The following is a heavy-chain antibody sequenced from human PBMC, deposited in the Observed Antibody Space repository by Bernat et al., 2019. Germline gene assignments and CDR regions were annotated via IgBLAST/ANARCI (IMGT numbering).Heavy chain of an antibody. D-gene: IGHD2-15*01. CDR3: ARHKWGYYFDY. V-gene: IGHV6-1*01. CDR1: GDSVSGNSGA. J-gene: IGHJ4*02. CDR2: TYYRSKWYN. Sequence: QVQLQQSGPGLVKPSQTLSLTCTISGDSVSGNSGAWNWLRQSPSRGLEWPGRTYYRSKWYNDYAVSVKGRITINPDTSKNQFSLQLNSVAPEDTAVYYCARHKWGYYFDYWGQGTLVTVSS.